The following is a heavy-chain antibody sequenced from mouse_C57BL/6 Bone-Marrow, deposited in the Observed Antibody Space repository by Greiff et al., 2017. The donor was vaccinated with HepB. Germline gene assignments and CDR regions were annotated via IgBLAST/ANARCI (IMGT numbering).Heavy chain of an antibody. V-gene: IGHV5-17*01. Sequence: EVKVVESGGGLVKPGGSLKLSCAASGFTFSDYGMHWVRQAPEKGLEWVAYISSGSSTIYYADTVKGRFTISRDNAKNTLFLQMTSLRSEDTAMYYCASLTYYYGNPTRYFDVWGTGTTVTVSS. J-gene: IGHJ1*03. CDR1: GFTFSDYG. CDR2: ISSGSSTI. CDR3: ASLTYYYGNPTRYFDV. D-gene: IGHD1-1*01.